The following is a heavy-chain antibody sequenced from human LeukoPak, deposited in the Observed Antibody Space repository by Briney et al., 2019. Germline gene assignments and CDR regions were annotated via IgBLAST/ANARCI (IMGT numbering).Heavy chain of an antibody. D-gene: IGHD3-22*01. CDR3: ARLQDYYDSSGYYSGAFDI. Sequence: PSETLSLTCAVYGGSFSGYYWSWIRQPPGKGLEWIGYIYYSGSTNYNPSLKSRVTISVDTSKNQFSLKLSSVTAADTAVYYCARLQDYYDSSGYYSGAFDIWGQGTMVTVSS. CDR1: GGSFSGYY. CDR2: IYYSGST. V-gene: IGHV4-59*01. J-gene: IGHJ3*02.